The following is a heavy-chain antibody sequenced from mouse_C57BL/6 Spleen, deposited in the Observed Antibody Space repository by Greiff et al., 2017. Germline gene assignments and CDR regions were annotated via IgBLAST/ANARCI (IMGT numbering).Heavy chain of an antibody. CDR2: INPSSGYT. Sequence: QVQLKQSGAELAKPGASVKLSCKASGYTFTSYWMHWVKQRPGQGLEWIGYINPSSGYTKYNQKFKDKATLTADKSSSPAYMQLSSLTYEDSAVYYCARTTVVATSYFDYWGQGTTLTVSS. V-gene: IGHV1-7*01. CDR1: GYTFTSYW. CDR3: ARTTVVATSYFDY. D-gene: IGHD1-1*01. J-gene: IGHJ2*01.